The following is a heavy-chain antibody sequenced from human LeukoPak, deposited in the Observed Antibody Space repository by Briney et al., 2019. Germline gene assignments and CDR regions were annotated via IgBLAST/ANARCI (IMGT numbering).Heavy chain of an antibody. D-gene: IGHD6-6*01. V-gene: IGHV3-23*01. J-gene: IGHJ4*02. CDR3: ARGNIAARPNY. CDR2: ISGSGGST. Sequence: GGSLRLSRAASGFTFSSYAMSWVRQAPGKGLEWVSAISGSGGSTYYADSVKGRFTISRDNSKNTLYLQMNSLRAEDTAVYYRARGNIAARPNYWGQGTLVTVSS. CDR1: GFTFSSYA.